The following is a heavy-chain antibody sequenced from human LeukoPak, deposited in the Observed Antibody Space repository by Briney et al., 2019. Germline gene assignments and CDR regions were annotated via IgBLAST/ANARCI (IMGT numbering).Heavy chain of an antibody. J-gene: IGHJ4*02. V-gene: IGHV3-33*06. CDR1: GFTFSSYG. CDR2: IWYDGSNK. D-gene: IGHD3-3*01. Sequence: GRSLRLSCAASGFTFSSYGMHWVRQAPGKGLEWVAVIWYDGSNKYYADSVKGRFTISRDNSKNTLYLQMNSLRAEDTAVYYCAKDGIRFLEWSHLDCWGQGTLVTVSS. CDR3: AKDGIRFLEWSHLDC.